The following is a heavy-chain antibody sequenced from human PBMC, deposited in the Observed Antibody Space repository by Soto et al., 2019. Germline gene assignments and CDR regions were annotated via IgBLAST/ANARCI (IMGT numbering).Heavy chain of an antibody. J-gene: IGHJ3*02. CDR2: IKSKTEGGTT. V-gene: IGHV3-15*01. CDR1: GFTFSNAW. CDR3: TSHGVVVPAEDSCDI. Sequence: CAASGFTFSNAWMSWVRQAPGKGLEWLGRIKSKTEGGTTDYAAPVKGRFTISRDDSKNTLYLQMGSLKAEDTAVYYCTSHGVVVPAEDSCDIWGQGTMVTVSS. D-gene: IGHD2-2*01.